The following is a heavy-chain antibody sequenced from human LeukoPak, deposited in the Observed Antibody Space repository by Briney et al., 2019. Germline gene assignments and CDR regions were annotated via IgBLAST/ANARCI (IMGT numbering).Heavy chain of an antibody. CDR1: GFSFRDFW. J-gene: IGHJ4*02. V-gene: IGHV3-7*01. D-gene: IGHD5-12*01. Sequence: GGSLRLSCAASGFSFRDFWMTWVRQAPGKGLEWVANINQGGSVKYYVDSVKGRFTISRDDAKRSLYVQMNSLRAEDKAVYYCARFGYSGRNLEYWGQATLVTVSS. CDR2: INQGGSVK. CDR3: ARFGYSGRNLEY.